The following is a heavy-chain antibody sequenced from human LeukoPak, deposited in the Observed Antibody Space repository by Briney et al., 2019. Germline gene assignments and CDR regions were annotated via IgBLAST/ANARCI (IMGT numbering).Heavy chain of an antibody. V-gene: IGHV3-53*01. Sequence: GGSLRLSCAASGITVSSNYMSWVRQAPGKGLEWVSVIYSAGDTSYADSVKGRFTISRDNSKNTLYLQMDSLRAEDTAVYYCARGYSSTLFDYWGQGTLVTVSS. CDR2: IYSAGDT. D-gene: IGHD2-2*01. CDR3: ARGYSSTLFDY. J-gene: IGHJ4*02. CDR1: GITVSSNY.